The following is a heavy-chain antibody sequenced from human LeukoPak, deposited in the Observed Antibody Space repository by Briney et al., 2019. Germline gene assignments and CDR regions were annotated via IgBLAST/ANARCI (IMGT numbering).Heavy chain of an antibody. CDR1: GFTFDDYA. CDR3: AKDASTWSRLPGWKDY. Sequence: PGGSLRLSCAASGFTFDDYAMHWVRQAPGKSLDWVSLISGDGVSTYYAYSVKGRFTISRDNSKNSLYLQMNSLRAEDTAVYYCAKDASTWSRLPGWKDYWGQGTLVTVSS. D-gene: IGHD3-3*01. J-gene: IGHJ4*02. CDR2: ISGDGVST. V-gene: IGHV3-43*02.